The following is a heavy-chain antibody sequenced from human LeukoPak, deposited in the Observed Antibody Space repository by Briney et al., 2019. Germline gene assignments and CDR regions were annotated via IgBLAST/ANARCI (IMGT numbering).Heavy chain of an antibody. CDR2: ISYDGSNK. D-gene: IGHD4-17*01. J-gene: IGHJ4*02. Sequence: GGSLRLSCAASGFTFSSYAMHWVRQAPGKGLEWVAVISYDGSNKYYADSVKGRFTISRDNSKNTLYLQMNSLRAEDTAVYYCANQMTTVTTIDYWGQGTLVTVSS. CDR3: ANQMTTVTTIDY. V-gene: IGHV3-30*04. CDR1: GFTFSSYA.